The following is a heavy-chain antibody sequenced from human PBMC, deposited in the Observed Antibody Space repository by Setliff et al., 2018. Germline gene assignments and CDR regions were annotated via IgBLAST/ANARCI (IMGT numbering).Heavy chain of an antibody. D-gene: IGHD3-10*01. Sequence: GGSLRLSCAASGFTFNAYAMSWVRQAPGKGLEWVSAISGSGGSTYYADSVKGRFTISRDNSKNTLYLQMNSLRAEDTAVYYCAKNGFGVVALGVNNWFDPWGQGTLVTVSS. CDR2: ISGSGGST. V-gene: IGHV3-23*01. CDR3: AKNGFGVVALGVNNWFDP. J-gene: IGHJ5*02. CDR1: GFTFNAYA.